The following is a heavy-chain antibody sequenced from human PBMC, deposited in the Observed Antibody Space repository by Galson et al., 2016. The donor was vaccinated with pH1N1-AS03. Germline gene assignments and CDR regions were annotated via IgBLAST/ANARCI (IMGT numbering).Heavy chain of an antibody. D-gene: IGHD3-16*02. CDR1: GFTFSSHG. J-gene: IGHJ2*01. CDR2: IWHDGSEK. Sequence: SLRLSCAASGFTFSSHGMHWVRQTPGKGLEWVAVIWHDGSEKYYADSVKGRFTISRDNSKTTLYLQMNSLRDEDTAVYYCARDRHYYDYIWGPYRYDWYFDLWGRGTRVTVSS. V-gene: IGHV3-33*01. CDR3: ARDRHYYDYIWGPYRYDWYFDL.